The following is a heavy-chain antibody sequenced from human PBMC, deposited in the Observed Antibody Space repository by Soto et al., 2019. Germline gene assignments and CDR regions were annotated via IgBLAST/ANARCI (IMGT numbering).Heavy chain of an antibody. V-gene: IGHV1-24*01. J-gene: IGHJ4*02. CDR1: GYTLTELS. D-gene: IGHD6-19*01. CDR3: TVGRELSSGCHRYFDF. Sequence: ASVKVSCKVSGYTLTELSMHWVRQTPGRGLEWMGGFDPADGESIYAQKFQGRVTMTEDTSTDTAYMDLTSLRSEDTAVYYCTVGRELSSGCHRYFDFWGQGTLVTVSS. CDR2: FDPADGES.